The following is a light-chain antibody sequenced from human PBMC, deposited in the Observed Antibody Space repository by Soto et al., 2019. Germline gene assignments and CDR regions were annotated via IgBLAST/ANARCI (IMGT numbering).Light chain of an antibody. CDR1: SSDVGGYNF. CDR2: EVN. Sequence: QSALTQPPSASGSPGQSVTISCTGTSSDVGGYNFVSWYQQHPGKAPKLLIDEVNKRPSGVPDRFSGSKSGNTASLTVSGLQAEDEADYYCSSHAGSNLVVFGGGTKVTVL. J-gene: IGLJ2*01. V-gene: IGLV2-8*01. CDR3: SSHAGSNLVV.